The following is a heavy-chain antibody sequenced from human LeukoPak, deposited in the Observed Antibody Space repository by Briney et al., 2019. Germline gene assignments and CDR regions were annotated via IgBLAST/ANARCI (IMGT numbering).Heavy chain of an antibody. Sequence: ASVKVSCKASGGTFSSYAISWVRQAPGQGLEWMGGIIPIFGTASYAQKFQGRVTITTDESTSTAYMELSSLRSEDTAVYYCARDRVGEYCGGDCYSAFDYWGQGTLVTVSS. CDR3: ARDRVGEYCGGDCYSAFDY. D-gene: IGHD2-21*02. V-gene: IGHV1-69*05. J-gene: IGHJ4*02. CDR1: GGTFSSYA. CDR2: IIPIFGTA.